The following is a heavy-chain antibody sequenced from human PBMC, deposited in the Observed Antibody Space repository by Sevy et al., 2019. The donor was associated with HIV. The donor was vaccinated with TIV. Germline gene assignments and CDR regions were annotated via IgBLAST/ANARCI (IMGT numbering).Heavy chain of an antibody. D-gene: IGHD5-12*01. V-gene: IGHV4-59*01. CDR2: IYYSGFT. Sequence: SETLSLTCTVSGDSISNYYWSWIRQPPGKGLEWIGYIYYSGFTNYNPSLKSRVTISVDTSKNQFFLKLSSVTTADTAVYYCARGIVAYYFDYWGQGTLVTVSS. CDR1: GDSISNYY. J-gene: IGHJ4*02. CDR3: ARGIVAYYFDY.